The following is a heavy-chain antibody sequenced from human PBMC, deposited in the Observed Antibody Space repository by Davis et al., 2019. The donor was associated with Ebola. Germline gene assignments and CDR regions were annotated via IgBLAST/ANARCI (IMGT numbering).Heavy chain of an antibody. V-gene: IGHV3-49*03. CDR1: GFTFGDYA. Sequence: PGGSLRLSCTASGFTFGDYAMSWFRQAPGKGLEWVGFIRSKAYGGTTEYAASVKGRFTISRDDSKSIAYLQMNSLKTEDTAVYYCTRRRITRMVGAFDIWGQGTMVTVSS. CDR2: IRSKAYGGTT. CDR3: TRRRITRMVGAFDI. J-gene: IGHJ3*02. D-gene: IGHD3-22*01.